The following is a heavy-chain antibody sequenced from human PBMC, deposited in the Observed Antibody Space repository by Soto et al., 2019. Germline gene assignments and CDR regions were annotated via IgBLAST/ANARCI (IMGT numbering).Heavy chain of an antibody. V-gene: IGHV1-18*01. J-gene: IGHJ4*02. CDR3: ASCPQNCITTSPCCLYFDY. Sequence: GASVKVFCKASGYSFTSYGINWVRQAPGQGLEWMGWISAKHGNTHYAQKLQGRVTLTRDTSASTAYMELSSLRSEDTAVYYCASCPQNCITTSPCCLYFDYWGQGTLVTVSS. CDR1: GYSFTSYG. CDR2: ISAKHGNT. D-gene: IGHD2-2*01.